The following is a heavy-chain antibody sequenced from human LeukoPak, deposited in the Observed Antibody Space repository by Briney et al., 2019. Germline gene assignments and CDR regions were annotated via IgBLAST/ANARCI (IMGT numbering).Heavy chain of an antibody. D-gene: IGHD4-17*01. CDR3: ARSGHGDYALSVAFDI. J-gene: IGHJ3*02. CDR1: GVIFSSYE. CDR2: ISSSGSTI. V-gene: IGHV3-48*03. Sequence: PVGSLRLFCSATGVIFSSYELNWGRQAPCPGLALVSYISSSGSTIYYADSVKGRFTISRDNAKNSLYLQMNSLRAEDTAVYYCARSGHGDYALSVAFDIWGQGTMLTVSS.